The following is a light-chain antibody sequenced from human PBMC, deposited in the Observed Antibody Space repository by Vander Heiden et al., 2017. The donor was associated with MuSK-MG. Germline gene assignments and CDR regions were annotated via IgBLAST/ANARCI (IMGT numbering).Light chain of an antibody. J-gene: IGLJ1*01. V-gene: IGLV3-21*02. CDR3: QVWDSSNDHYV. CDR2: DDD. Sequence: YELTQPPSVAVAPGQTASTSGAGANIGIKSVRWYQPRPGQAPVLVIYDDDDRRSGIPERFSGSNSGNTATLTISRVEAGDEADFYCQVWDSSNDHYVFGSGTKVTVL. CDR1: NIGIKS.